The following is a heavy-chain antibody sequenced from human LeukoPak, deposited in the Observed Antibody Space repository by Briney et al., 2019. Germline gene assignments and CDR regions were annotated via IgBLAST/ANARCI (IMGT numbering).Heavy chain of an antibody. Sequence: SETLSLTCTVSGGSISSGDYYWSWTRQPPGKGLEWIGYIYYSGSTYYNPSLKSRVTISVDTSKNQFSLKLSSVAAADTAVYYYARVIAVAGYYYYYYMDVWGKGTTVTVSS. CDR2: IYYSGST. V-gene: IGHV4-30-4*08. D-gene: IGHD6-19*01. CDR3: ARVIAVAGYYYYYYMDV. CDR1: GGSISSGDYY. J-gene: IGHJ6*03.